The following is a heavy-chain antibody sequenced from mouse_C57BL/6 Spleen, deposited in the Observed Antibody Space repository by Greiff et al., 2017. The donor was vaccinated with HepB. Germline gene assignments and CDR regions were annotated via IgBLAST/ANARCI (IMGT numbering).Heavy chain of an antibody. CDR1: GYAFSSSW. CDR3: PRGGYSNSQFDY. V-gene: IGHV1-82*01. CDR2: IYPGDGDT. J-gene: IGHJ2*01. D-gene: IGHD2-5*01. Sequence: VQLQQSGPELVKPGASVKISCKASGYAFSSSWMNWVKQRPGKGLEWIGRIYPGDGDTNYNGKFKGKATLTADKSSSTAYMQLSSLTSEDSAVYCCPRGGYSNSQFDYWRQRTTLTVPS.